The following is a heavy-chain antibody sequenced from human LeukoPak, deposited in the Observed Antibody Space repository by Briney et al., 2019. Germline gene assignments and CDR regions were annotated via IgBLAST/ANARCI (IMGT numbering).Heavy chain of an antibody. V-gene: IGHV4-59*08. J-gene: IGHJ6*02. CDR3: ARHDYVYYYYGMDV. CDR1: GGSISSYY. Sequence: SETLSLTCTVSGGSISSYYWSWIRQPPGKGLEWIGYIYYSGSTNYNPSLKSRVTISVDTSKNQYPLKLSSVTAADTAVYYCARHDYVYYYYGMDVWGQGTTVTVSS. CDR2: IYYSGST. D-gene: IGHD3-16*01.